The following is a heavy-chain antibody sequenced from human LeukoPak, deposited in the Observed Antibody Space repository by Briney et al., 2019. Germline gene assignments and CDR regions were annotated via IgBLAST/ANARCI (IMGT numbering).Heavy chain of an antibody. CDR3: ARVGYSSAWEADY. Sequence: PGGSLRLSCAASGFTFSDYYMSWIRQAPGKGLEWVPYISSSNSYTNYADSVRGRFTISRDNAKNSLYLQMNSLRAEDTAVYYCARVGYSSAWEADYWGQGTLVTVSS. V-gene: IGHV3-11*06. CDR1: GFTFSDYY. J-gene: IGHJ4*02. CDR2: ISSSNSYT. D-gene: IGHD6-19*01.